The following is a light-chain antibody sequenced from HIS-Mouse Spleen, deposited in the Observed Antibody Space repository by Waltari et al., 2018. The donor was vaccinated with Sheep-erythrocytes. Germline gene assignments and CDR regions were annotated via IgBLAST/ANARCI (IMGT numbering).Light chain of an antibody. J-gene: IGLJ2*01. CDR1: SSDVGGYNH. V-gene: IGLV2-14*03. CDR3: SSYTSSSTYVV. Sequence: QSALTQPASVSGSPGQSLTISCTGTSSDVGGYNHVSWYQQHPGKAPKLMNYDVSNRPSGVSNRFSGSKSGNTASLTISGLQAEDEADYYCSSYTSSSTYVVFGGGTKLTVL. CDR2: DVS.